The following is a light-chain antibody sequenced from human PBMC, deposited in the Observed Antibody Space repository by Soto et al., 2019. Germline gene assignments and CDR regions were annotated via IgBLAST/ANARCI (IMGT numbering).Light chain of an antibody. CDR2: AAS. Sequence: EIVLTQSPVTLSLSPGERATLSCRASQTISGSYLAWYQQKPGQAPRLLIYAASSRATGIPDRFSGSGSGTDFTLTISRLVPEDSAVYFCQQFGTSPPITFGQGTRLEIK. J-gene: IGKJ5*01. CDR3: QQFGTSPPIT. CDR1: QTISGSY. V-gene: IGKV3-20*01.